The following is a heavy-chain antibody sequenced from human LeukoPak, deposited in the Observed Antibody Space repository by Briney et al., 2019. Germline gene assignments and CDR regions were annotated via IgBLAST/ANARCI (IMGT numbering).Heavy chain of an antibody. CDR1: GGSISSGSYY. V-gene: IGHV4-61*09. D-gene: IGHD1-1*01. CDR2: FYTSGST. J-gene: IGHJ5*02. Sequence: SETLSLTCTVSGGSISSGSYYWSWIRQPAGKGLEWIGHFYTSGSTNYNPSLKSRVTISVDTSKNQFSLKLSSVTAADTAVYYCARDLQLVNWFDPWGQGTLVTVSS. CDR3: ARDLQLVNWFDP.